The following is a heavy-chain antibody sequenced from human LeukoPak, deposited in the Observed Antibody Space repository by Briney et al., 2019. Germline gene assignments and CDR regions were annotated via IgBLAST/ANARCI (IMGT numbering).Heavy chain of an antibody. Sequence: SETLSLTCTVSGGSISSGDYYWSWIRQHPGKGLEWIGYIYYSGSTYYNPSLKSRVTISLDTSKNQFSLKLSSVTAADTAVYYCARDQGGSGTDYWGQGTLVTVSS. CDR2: IYYSGST. CDR1: GGSISSGDYY. CDR3: ARDQGGSGTDY. D-gene: IGHD3-10*01. V-gene: IGHV4-31*03. J-gene: IGHJ4*02.